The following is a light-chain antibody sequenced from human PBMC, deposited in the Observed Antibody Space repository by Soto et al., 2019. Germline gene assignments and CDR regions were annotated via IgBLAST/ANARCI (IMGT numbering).Light chain of an antibody. V-gene: IGKV3-20*01. CDR3: QQYGSSPPYT. Sequence: EVVLTQSPGTLSLSPGERASLSCRASQSVSNNYLAWYQQKPGQSPTLLIFGSPDRATGIPDRFIGSGSGTDFTLTISRLEPEDFAVYYCQQYGSSPPYTFGQGTKLEIK. J-gene: IGKJ2*01. CDR2: GSP. CDR1: QSVSNNY.